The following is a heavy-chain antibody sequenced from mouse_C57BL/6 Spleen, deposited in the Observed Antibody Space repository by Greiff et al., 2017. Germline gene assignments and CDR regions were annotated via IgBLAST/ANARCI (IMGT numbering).Heavy chain of an antibody. D-gene: IGHD2-4*01. CDR3: ARRSSYDYDGGMDY. J-gene: IGHJ4*01. Sequence: EVQLQQSGPVLVKPGASVKMSCTASGYTFTDYYMNWVKQSHGKSLEWIGVINPYNGGTSYNQKFKGKATLTVDKSSSTAYMELNSLTSEDSAVYYCARRSSYDYDGGMDYWGQGTSVTVSS. V-gene: IGHV1-19*01. CDR2: INPYNGGT. CDR1: GYTFTDYY.